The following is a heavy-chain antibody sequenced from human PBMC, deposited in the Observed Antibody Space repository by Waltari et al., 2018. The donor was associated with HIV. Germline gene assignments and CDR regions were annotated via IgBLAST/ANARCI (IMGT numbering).Heavy chain of an antibody. CDR3: ARVYYDSSGYYGAAGY. V-gene: IGHV1-8*01. CDR1: GYTFTSYD. D-gene: IGHD3-22*01. J-gene: IGHJ4*02. Sequence: QVQLVQSGAEVKKPGASVKVSCKASGYTFTSYDINWVRQATGQGLEWMGWMNPNSGNTGYAQKFQGRVTMTRHTSISTAFMEVSSLRSEDTAVYYCARVYYDSSGYYGAAGYWGQGTLVTVSS. CDR2: MNPNSGNT.